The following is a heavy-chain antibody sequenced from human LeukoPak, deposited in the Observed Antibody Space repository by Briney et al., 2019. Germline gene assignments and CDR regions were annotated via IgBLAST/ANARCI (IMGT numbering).Heavy chain of an antibody. V-gene: IGHV3-30*18. CDR2: ISYDGSNK. CDR1: GFTFSSYG. J-gene: IGHJ4*02. CDR3: AKMDSSSSKDY. D-gene: IGHD6-6*01. Sequence: GRSLRLSCAASGFTFSSYGMHWVRQAPGKGLEWVAVISYDGSNKYYADSVKGRFTTSRDNSKNTLYLQMNSLRAEDTAVYYCAKMDSSSSKDYWGQGTLVTVSS.